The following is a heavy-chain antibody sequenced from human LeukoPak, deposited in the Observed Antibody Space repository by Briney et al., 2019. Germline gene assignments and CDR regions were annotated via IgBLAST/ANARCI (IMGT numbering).Heavy chain of an antibody. CDR2: ISADSGDR. CDR1: GDSFSNYG. CDR3: ASGSYLWGGMDV. V-gene: IGHV1-18*01. D-gene: IGHD1-26*01. J-gene: IGHJ6*02. Sequence: ASVKVSCKASGDSFSNYGFAWVRQPPGQGLEWMGWISADSGDRYYAQNFQHRVTMTTDTSTTTGYMQLSSLRSDDTAVYYCASGSYLWGGMDVWGQGTTVTVSS.